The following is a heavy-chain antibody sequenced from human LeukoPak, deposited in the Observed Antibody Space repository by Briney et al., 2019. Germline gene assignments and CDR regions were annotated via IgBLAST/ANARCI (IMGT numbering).Heavy chain of an antibody. CDR2: IYTSDDT. V-gene: IGHV4-4*07. CDR3: AREVGALYYFDY. Sequence: PSETLSLTCTVSGGSMNNYYWSWIRQPAGKGLEWIGRIYTSDDTNYNPSLKSRVTMSLDTSRNQSSLRLHSVTAADTAIYYCAREVGALYYFDYWGPGTLVTVSS. CDR1: GGSMNNYY. J-gene: IGHJ4*02.